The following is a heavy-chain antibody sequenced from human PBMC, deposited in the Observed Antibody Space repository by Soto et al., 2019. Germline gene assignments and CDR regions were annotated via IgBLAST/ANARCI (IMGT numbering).Heavy chain of an antibody. CDR2: ISAYNGNT. CDR1: GYTFTRYG. CDR3: ARDQTYSSSLPGESDAFDI. V-gene: IGHV1-18*01. J-gene: IGHJ3*02. D-gene: IGHD6-6*01. Sequence: QVQLVQSGAEVKKPGASVKVSCKASGYTFTRYGISWVRQAPGQGLEWMGWISAYNGNTNYAQKLQGRVTMTTDTSTSTAYMELRSLRSDDTAVYYCARDQTYSSSLPGESDAFDIWGQGTMVTVSS.